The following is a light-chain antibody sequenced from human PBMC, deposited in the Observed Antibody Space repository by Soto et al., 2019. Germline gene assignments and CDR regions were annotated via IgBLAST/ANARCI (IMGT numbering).Light chain of an antibody. J-gene: IGLJ3*02. Sequence: QSVLTQPPSVSGAPGQRVTISCTASSSNIGAGYNVHWYQQVPGTAPKLLIYGDSNRPSGVPDRFSGSKSGTSASLAITGLQAEDEADYYCQSYDSSLSGWLFGGGTKVTVL. CDR1: SSNIGAGYN. CDR2: GDS. V-gene: IGLV1-40*01. CDR3: QSYDSSLSGWL.